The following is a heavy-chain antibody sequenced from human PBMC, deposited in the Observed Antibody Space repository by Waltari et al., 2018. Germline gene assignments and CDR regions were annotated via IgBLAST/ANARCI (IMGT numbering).Heavy chain of an antibody. Sequence: EVQLVESGGGLVQPGGSLRLFCAASGFTFRNYEMNWVRQAPGKGLEWVSYSSSGATTIYYADSVKGRFTIARDNAKNSVYLQMNSLRAEDTAIYYCARGEGGANEYWGQGTLVTVSS. CDR1: GFTFRNYE. CDR2: SSSGATTI. D-gene: IGHD1-26*01. CDR3: ARGEGGANEY. J-gene: IGHJ4*02. V-gene: IGHV3-48*03.